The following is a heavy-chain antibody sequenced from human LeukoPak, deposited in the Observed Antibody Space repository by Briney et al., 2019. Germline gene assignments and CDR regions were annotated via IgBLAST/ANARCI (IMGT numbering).Heavy chain of an antibody. CDR2: IIPIFGTA. V-gene: IGHV1-69*05. CDR1: GGTFSSYA. Sequence: ASVKVSCKASGGTFSSYAISWVRQAPGQGLEWMGGIIPIFGTANYAQKFQGRVTITTDESTSTAYMGLSSLRSEDTAVYYCARDAYDSSGYYYPNWFDPWGQGTLVTVSS. J-gene: IGHJ5*02. CDR3: ARDAYDSSGYYYPNWFDP. D-gene: IGHD3-22*01.